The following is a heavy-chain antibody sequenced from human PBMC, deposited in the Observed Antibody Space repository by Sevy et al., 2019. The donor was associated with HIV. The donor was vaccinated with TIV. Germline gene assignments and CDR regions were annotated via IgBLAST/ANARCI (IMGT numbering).Heavy chain of an antibody. CDR1: GFTFGNYA. V-gene: IGHV3-9*01. J-gene: IGHJ4*02. D-gene: IGHD2-15*01. CDR3: AKGVSGGNSGAAFDY. CDR2: ISWNSGSM. Sequence: GGSLRLSCAGSGFTFGNYAMYWVRQSPGKGLEWVSGISWNSGSMGYADAVEGRFTISRDNAKNSLHLEMNRLRPEDTALYYCAKGVSGGNSGAAFDYWGQGTRVTVSS.